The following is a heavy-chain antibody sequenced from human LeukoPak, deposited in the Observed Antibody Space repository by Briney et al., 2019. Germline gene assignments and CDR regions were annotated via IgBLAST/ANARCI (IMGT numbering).Heavy chain of an antibody. Sequence: PSETLSLTCTVSGVSISSGDYYWSWIRQPPGKGLEWIGYIYYSGSTYYNPSPKSRVTISVDTSKNQFSLKLSSVTAADTAVYYCARPSIAARPDYYYGMDVWGQGTTVTVSS. CDR3: ARPSIAARPDYYYGMDV. J-gene: IGHJ6*02. D-gene: IGHD6-6*01. V-gene: IGHV4-30-4*01. CDR1: GVSISSGDYY. CDR2: IYYSGST.